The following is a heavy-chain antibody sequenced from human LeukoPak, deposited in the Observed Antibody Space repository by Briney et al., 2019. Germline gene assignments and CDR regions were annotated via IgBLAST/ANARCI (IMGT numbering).Heavy chain of an antibody. V-gene: IGHV1-69*04. D-gene: IGHD6-6*01. CDR1: GGTFSSYA. J-gene: IGHJ4*02. CDR2: IIPILGIA. CDR3: ARKGSSSCFDY. Sequence: SVKVSCKASGGTFSSYAISWVRQAPGQGLEWMGRIIPILGIANYAQKFQGRVTMTRDTSTSTVYMELSSLRSEDTAVYYCARKGSSSCFDYWGQGTLVTVSS.